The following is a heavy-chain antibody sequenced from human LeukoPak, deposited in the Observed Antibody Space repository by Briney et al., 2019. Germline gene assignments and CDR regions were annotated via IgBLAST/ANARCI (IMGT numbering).Heavy chain of an antibody. V-gene: IGHV3-23*01. Sequence: PGGSLRLSCAASGFTFSNYAMSWVRQAPGKGLEWVSGINGNGGSTYNADSVKGRFTISRDNSKNTLYLQMNSLRAEDTAVYYCAKDRTMFSGDDAFDIWGQGTMVTVPS. J-gene: IGHJ3*02. D-gene: IGHD3-10*02. CDR2: INGNGGST. CDR1: GFTFSNYA. CDR3: AKDRTMFSGDDAFDI.